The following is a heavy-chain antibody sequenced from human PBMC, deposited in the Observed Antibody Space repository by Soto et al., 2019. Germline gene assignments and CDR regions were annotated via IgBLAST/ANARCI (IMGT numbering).Heavy chain of an antibody. V-gene: IGHV3-23*01. J-gene: IGHJ4*02. Sequence: GGSLRLSCAASGFTFSNFALNWVRQAPGKGLEWVSTISASGKSTYYADSVRGRFTISRDNSGNMLFLQMNGLGADDAAVYYCAKDEAATLWGQGALVTVSS. CDR2: ISASGKST. CDR1: GFTFSNFA. CDR3: AKDEAATL. D-gene: IGHD6-13*01.